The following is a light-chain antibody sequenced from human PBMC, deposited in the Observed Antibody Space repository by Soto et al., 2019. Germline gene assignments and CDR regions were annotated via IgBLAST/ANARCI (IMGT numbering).Light chain of an antibody. CDR3: AAWDDSLNVHVV. J-gene: IGLJ2*01. CDR1: SSNIGSNT. CDR2: SNN. V-gene: IGLV1-44*01. Sequence: QSVLTQPPSASGTPGQRVTISCSGSSSNIGSNTVNWYQQLPGTAPKLLIYSNNQRPSGVPDRFPGSKSGTSASLAISGLQSEDEADYYCAAWDDSLNVHVVFGGGTQLTVL.